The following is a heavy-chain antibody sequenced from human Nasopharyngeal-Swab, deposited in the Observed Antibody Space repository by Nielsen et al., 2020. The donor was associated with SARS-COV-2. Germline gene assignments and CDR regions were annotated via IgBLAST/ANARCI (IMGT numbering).Heavy chain of an antibody. CDR3: ARRELGRDDFDY. D-gene: IGHD1-1*01. Sequence: SETLSLTCTVSGGSISSDSYYWGWIRQRPGKGREGVGTIYYTGSTYYNPSLKSRVSISVVASKNQFSLMLSSVTAADTAVYYCARRELGRDDFDYWGQGTLVTVSS. CDR1: GGSISSDSYY. CDR2: IYYTGST. V-gene: IGHV4-39*01. J-gene: IGHJ4*02.